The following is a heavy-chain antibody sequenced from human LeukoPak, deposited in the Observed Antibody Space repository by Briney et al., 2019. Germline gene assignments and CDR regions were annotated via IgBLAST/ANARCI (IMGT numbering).Heavy chain of an antibody. J-gene: IGHJ4*02. CDR3: AREEQQQPDY. D-gene: IGHD6-13*01. V-gene: IGHV3-21*01. Sequence: PGGSLRLSCAASGFTFSSYSVNWVRQAPGKGLEWVSSISSSSYIYYADSVKGRFTISRDNAKNSLYLQMNSLRAEDTAVYYCAREEQQQPDYWGQGTLVTVSS. CDR2: ISSSSYI. CDR1: GFTFSSYS.